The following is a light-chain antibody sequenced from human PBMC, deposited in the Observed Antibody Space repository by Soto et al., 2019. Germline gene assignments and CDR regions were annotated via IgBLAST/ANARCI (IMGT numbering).Light chain of an antibody. CDR2: EDS. CDR1: ISDICGCNS. CDR3: SSYTSSSTLHG. J-gene: IGLJ1*01. Sequence: SAVNQPPSVSVSPGPSITFSCAGTISDICGCNSVSWYQQHPGKAPKVMIYEDSNRPSGVSNRFYGSNYGNTASLTISGLQPEEDANYYCSSYTSSSTLHGFRSGPTGTV. V-gene: IGLV2-14*01.